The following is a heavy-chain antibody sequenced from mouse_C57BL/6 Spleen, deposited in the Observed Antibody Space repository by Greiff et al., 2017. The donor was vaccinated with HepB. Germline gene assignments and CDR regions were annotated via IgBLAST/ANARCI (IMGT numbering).Heavy chain of an antibody. Sequence: VQLQQSGAELVKPGASVKISCKASGYAFSSYWMNWVKQRPGKGLEWIRQIYPGDGDTNYNGKFKGKATLTADKSSSTAYMQLSSLSSEDSAVYFCARSGYDYDKYYFDYWGQGTTLTVSS. J-gene: IGHJ2*01. CDR3: ARSGYDYDKYYFDY. D-gene: IGHD2-4*01. CDR1: GYAFSSYW. V-gene: IGHV1-80*01. CDR2: IYPGDGDT.